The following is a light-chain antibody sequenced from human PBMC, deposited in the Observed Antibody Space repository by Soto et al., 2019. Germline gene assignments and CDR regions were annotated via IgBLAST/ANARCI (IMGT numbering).Light chain of an antibody. V-gene: IGKV1-5*03. Sequence: DLQMTQSPSTLSASVGDRVTITCRASQSINTWLAWYQQKPGKAPKLLIYKASSLGSGVPSRFSGSGSRTDFTLTISSLQPDDFAIYYCQQYNSHSSYTFGQGTKLEIK. CDR3: QQYNSHSSYT. CDR1: QSINTW. J-gene: IGKJ2*01. CDR2: KAS.